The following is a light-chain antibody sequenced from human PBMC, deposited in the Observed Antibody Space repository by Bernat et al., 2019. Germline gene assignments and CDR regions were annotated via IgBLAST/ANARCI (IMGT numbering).Light chain of an antibody. Sequence: DIEMTQSPSSLSASIGDRVTINCRASQGISNSLAWFQQPPGKAPNSLIYAASSLRSGVPSKFSGGGSGTNFSLSINSLQPDDFATYYCQQYYTYPPTFGQGTRL. CDR1: QGISNS. CDR3: QQYYTYPPT. CDR2: AAS. V-gene: IGKV1-16*02. J-gene: IGKJ5*01.